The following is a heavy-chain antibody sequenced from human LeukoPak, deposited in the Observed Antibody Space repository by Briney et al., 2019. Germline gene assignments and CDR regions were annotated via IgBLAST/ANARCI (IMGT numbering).Heavy chain of an antibody. CDR2: ISSSSSTI. CDR3: ARDLYYYDSSSWSYFQH. V-gene: IGHV3-48*01. D-gene: IGHD3-22*01. Sequence: PGGSLRLSCAASGFTFSSYSMNWVRQAPGKGLEWVSYISSSSSTIYYAGSVKGRFTISRDNAKNSLYLRMNSLRAEDTAVYYCARDLYYYDSSSWSYFQHWGQGTLVTVSS. J-gene: IGHJ1*01. CDR1: GFTFSSYS.